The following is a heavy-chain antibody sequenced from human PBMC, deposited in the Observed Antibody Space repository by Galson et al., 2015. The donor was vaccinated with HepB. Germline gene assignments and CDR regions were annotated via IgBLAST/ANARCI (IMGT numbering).Heavy chain of an antibody. CDR1: GFTFSSYA. J-gene: IGHJ6*03. D-gene: IGHD2-15*01. CDR2: ISYDGSNR. Sequence: SLRLSCAASGFTFSSYAMHWVRQAPGKGLEWVAVISYDGSNRYYADSVKGRFTISRDNSKNTLYLQMNSLRAEDTAVYYCARVADCSGGSCYGAGYYYYYMDVWGKGTTVTVSS. CDR3: ARVADCSGGSCYGAGYYYYYMDV. V-gene: IGHV3-30-3*01.